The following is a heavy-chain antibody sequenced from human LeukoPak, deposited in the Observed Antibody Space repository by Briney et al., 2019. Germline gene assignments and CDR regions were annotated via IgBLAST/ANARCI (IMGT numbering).Heavy chain of an antibody. Sequence: GRSLRLSCAASGFTFSSYGMHWVRQAPGKGLEWVAVISYDGSNKYYADSVKGRFTISRDNSKNSLYLQMNTLRDEDTAVYYCVRDSQDYSNYYYYYYGMDVRGQGTTVTVSS. CDR1: GFTFSSYG. CDR2: ISYDGSNK. J-gene: IGHJ6*02. D-gene: IGHD4-11*01. V-gene: IGHV3-30*03. CDR3: VRDSQDYSNYYYYYYGMDV.